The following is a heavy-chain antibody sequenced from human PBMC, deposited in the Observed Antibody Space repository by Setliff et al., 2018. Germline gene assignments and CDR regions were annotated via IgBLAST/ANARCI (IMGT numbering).Heavy chain of an antibody. J-gene: IGHJ3*01. CDR3: ARSDHLVVDGFDV. CDR1: GYAFADNY. V-gene: IGHV1-2*04. D-gene: IGHD3-16*01. Sequence: ASVKVSCKTSGYAFADNYIHWVRQAPGQGLEWMGWINPKTGGTNLAQKFQGWVSMTRDTSITTAYMELSRLTSDDMAVYFCARSDHLVVDGFDVWGQGTMVTVSS. CDR2: INPKTGGT.